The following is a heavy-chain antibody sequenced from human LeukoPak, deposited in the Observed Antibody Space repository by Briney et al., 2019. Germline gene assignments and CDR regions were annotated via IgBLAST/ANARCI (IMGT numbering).Heavy chain of an antibody. CDR3: ARDKSSGYYYFDY. J-gene: IGHJ4*02. CDR1: GFTFSSYA. Sequence: GGSLRLSCAASGFTFSSYAMSWVRQVPGKGLEWVSVISGSGDNTYYADSVKGRFTTSRDNSKNTLYLQMNSLRAEDTALYYCARDKSSGYYYFDYWGQGSLVTVSS. V-gene: IGHV3-23*01. CDR2: ISGSGDNT. D-gene: IGHD3-22*01.